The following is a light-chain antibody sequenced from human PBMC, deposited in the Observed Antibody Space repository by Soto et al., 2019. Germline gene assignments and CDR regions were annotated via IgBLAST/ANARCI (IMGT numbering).Light chain of an antibody. CDR2: QVT. CDR3: SSYTDSSNYV. CDR1: SSDLAIYNY. V-gene: IGLV2-14*01. J-gene: IGLJ1*01. Sequence: QSVLTQPASVSGSPGQSITISSTGTSSDLAIYNYVSWYQQQPGKAPKLMIYQVTNRPSGVSNRFSGSRSGNTASLTISGLQAEDEADYYCSSYTDSSNYVFGTGTKLTVL.